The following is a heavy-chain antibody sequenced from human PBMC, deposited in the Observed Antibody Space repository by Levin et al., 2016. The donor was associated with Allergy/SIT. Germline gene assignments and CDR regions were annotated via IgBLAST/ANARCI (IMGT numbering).Heavy chain of an antibody. Sequence: SETLSLTCAVPGGSFNSDYWSWLRQSPDKGLEWIAEVNHAGSTNNNPSFKSRVTVSLDTSKNQFSLKLTSVTAADTAVYYCARGKRGNWNDHSWWFDPWGPGKLVTVSS. V-gene: IGHV4-34*01. D-gene: IGHD1-1*01. CDR3: ARGKRGNWNDHSWWFDP. CDR2: VNHAGST. CDR1: GGSFNSDY. J-gene: IGHJ5*02.